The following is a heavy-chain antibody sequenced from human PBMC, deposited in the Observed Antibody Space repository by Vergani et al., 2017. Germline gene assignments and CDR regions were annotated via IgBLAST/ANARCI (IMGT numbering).Heavy chain of an antibody. CDR1: GYSFTSYW. V-gene: IGHV5-51*01. D-gene: IGHD2-15*01. CDR3: AVKMGYCSGGSCPRSWFDP. J-gene: IGHJ5*02. CDR2: IYPGDSDT. Sequence: EVQLVQSGAEVKKPGESLKISCKGSGYSFTSYWIGWVRQMPGKGLEWMGIIYPGDSDTRYSPSFQAQVTISADKSISTAYLQWSSLKASDTAMYYCAVKMGYCSGGSCPRSWFDPWGQGTLVTVSS.